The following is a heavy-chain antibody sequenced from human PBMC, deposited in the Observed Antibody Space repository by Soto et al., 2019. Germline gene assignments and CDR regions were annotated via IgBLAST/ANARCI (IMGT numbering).Heavy chain of an antibody. CDR1: GYSFTSYW. D-gene: IGHD1-7*01. Sequence: PGESLKISCKGSGYSFTSYWIGWVRQMPGKGLEWMGIIYPGDSDTRYSPSFQGQVTISADKSISTAYLQWSSLKASDTAMYYCARHIDGVTGTTGPFDYWGQGTLVTVSS. J-gene: IGHJ4*02. V-gene: IGHV5-51*01. CDR3: ARHIDGVTGTTGPFDY. CDR2: IYPGDSDT.